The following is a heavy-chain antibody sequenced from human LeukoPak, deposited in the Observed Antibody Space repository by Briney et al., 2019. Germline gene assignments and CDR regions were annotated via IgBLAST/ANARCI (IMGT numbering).Heavy chain of an antibody. D-gene: IGHD2-2*01. CDR3: ARALRDIVVVPAAMGWFDP. CDR2: IIPIFGTA. CDR1: GGTFSSYA. Sequence: ASVKVSCKASGGTFSSYAISWVRQAPGQGLEWMGGIIPIFGTANYAQKFQGRVTITTDESTRTAYMELSSLRSEDTAVYYCARALRDIVVVPAAMGWFDPWGQGTLVTVSS. J-gene: IGHJ5*02. V-gene: IGHV1-69*05.